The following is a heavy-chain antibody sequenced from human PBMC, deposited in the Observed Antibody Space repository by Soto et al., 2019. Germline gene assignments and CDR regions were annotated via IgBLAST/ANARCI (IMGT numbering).Heavy chain of an antibody. Sequence: PSETLSLTCAVYGGSFSGYYWSWIRQPPGKGLEWIGEINHSGSTNYNPSLKSRVTISVDTSKNQFSLKLSSVTAADTAVYYCARGSAYYDILTGPRGRWFDPWGQGTLVNRLL. V-gene: IGHV4-34*01. CDR1: GGSFSGYY. CDR2: INHSGST. J-gene: IGHJ5*02. D-gene: IGHD3-9*01. CDR3: ARGSAYYDILTGPRGRWFDP.